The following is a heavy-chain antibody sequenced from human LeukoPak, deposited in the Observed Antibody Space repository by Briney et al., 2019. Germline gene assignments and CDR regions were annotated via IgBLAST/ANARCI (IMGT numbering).Heavy chain of an antibody. Sequence: GGSLRLSCAASGFTFSSYGMSWVRQAPGKGLEWVSAISGSGGSTCYADSVKGRFTISRDNSKNTLYLQMNSLRAEDTAVYYCAKTYDSSGYYPSLYFDYWGQGTLVTVSS. CDR3: AKTYDSSGYYPSLYFDY. CDR1: GFTFSSYG. CDR2: ISGSGGST. D-gene: IGHD3-22*01. V-gene: IGHV3-23*01. J-gene: IGHJ4*02.